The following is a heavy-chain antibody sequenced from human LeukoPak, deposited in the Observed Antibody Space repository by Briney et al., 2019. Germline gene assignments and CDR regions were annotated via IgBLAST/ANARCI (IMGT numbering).Heavy chain of an antibody. Sequence: ASVKVSCKASGYTFTTYNINWVRQAPGQGLEWMGWISGYNGNTNYAQKFQGRVTMTRDTSISTAYMELSRLRSDDTAVYYCARSSPWVVAVAGITYYMDVWGKGTTVTISS. CDR3: ARSSPWVVAVAGITYYMDV. V-gene: IGHV1-18*01. CDR2: ISGYNGNT. CDR1: GYTFTTYN. J-gene: IGHJ6*03. D-gene: IGHD6-19*01.